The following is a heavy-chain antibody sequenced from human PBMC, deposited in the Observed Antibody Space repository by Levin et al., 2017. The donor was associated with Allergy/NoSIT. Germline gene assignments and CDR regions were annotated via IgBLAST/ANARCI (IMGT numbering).Heavy chain of an antibody. D-gene: IGHD6-19*01. V-gene: IGHV3-9*01. J-gene: IGHJ6*02. CDR2: VSWSGDKI. CDR3: AKSVAGTGIYGMDV. CDR1: GFTFDDYA. Sequence: PGGSLRLSCTASGFTFDDYAMHWVRQVPGKGPEWVSGVSWSGDKIDYADSVKGRFTISRDNSKNTVFLQMNSLRVEDTAVYYCAKSVAGTGIYGMDVWGQGTTVTVSS.